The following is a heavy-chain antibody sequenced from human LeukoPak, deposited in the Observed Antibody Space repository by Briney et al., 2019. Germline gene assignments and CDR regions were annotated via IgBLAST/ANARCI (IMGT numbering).Heavy chain of an antibody. CDR1: GGSISSGSYY. V-gene: IGHV4-61*02. Sequence: SETLSLTCTVSGGSISSGSYYWSWIRQPAGKGLEWIGRIYTSGSTNYNPSLKSRVTISVDTSKNQFSLKLSSVTAADTAVYYCARVNYYDSSGYTHDAFDIWGQGTMVTVSS. D-gene: IGHD3-22*01. J-gene: IGHJ3*02. CDR2: IYTSGST. CDR3: ARVNYYDSSGYTHDAFDI.